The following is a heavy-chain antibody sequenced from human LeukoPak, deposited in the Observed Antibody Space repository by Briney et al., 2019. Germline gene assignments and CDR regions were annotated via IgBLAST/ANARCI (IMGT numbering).Heavy chain of an antibody. CDR3: ARAGYSGSWFDP. CDR1: GYTFTRYD. V-gene: IGHV1-8*03. Sequence: ASGKVSCKASGYTFTRYDINWVRQATGQGLEWMGWMKPNRGNTGYAQKFQGRVTITRNTYKRTAYMELSRLRPEDTALYYCARAGYSGSWFDPWGQGTLVTVSS. D-gene: IGHD1-26*01. J-gene: IGHJ5*02. CDR2: MKPNRGNT.